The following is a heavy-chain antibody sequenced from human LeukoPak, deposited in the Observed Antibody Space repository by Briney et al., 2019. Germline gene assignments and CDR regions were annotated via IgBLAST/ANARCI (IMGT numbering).Heavy chain of an antibody. D-gene: IGHD3-10*01. CDR3: ARGQWEVRGIIISHFDY. CDR1: GGSFSGYY. J-gene: IGHJ4*02. Sequence: SETLSLTCAVYGGSFSGYYWSWVRQPPGKGLEWIGESKHSGGSNYNPSLKGRVAISVDTSKNQFSLKLTSVTAADTAVYYCARGQWEVRGIIISHFDYWGQGSLVTVSS. V-gene: IGHV4-34*01. CDR2: SKHSGGS.